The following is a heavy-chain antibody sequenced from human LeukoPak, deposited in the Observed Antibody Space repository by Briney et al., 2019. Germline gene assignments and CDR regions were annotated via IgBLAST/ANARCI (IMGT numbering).Heavy chain of an antibody. J-gene: IGHJ4*02. D-gene: IGHD2-2*02. CDR2: IRQDGGEK. Sequence: GGSLRLSCAVSGFTFSSYWMNWVRQAPGKGLEWVASIRQDGGEKSYVDSVKGRFTISRDNSKNTLYLQMNSLRAEDTAVYYCAKMGDIVVVPAAILEGDDDYWGQGTPVTVSS. V-gene: IGHV3-7*01. CDR3: AKMGDIVVVPAAILEGDDDY. CDR1: GFTFSSYW.